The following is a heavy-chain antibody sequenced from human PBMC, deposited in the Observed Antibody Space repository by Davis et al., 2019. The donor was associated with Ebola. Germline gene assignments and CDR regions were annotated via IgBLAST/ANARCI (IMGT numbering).Heavy chain of an antibody. V-gene: IGHV3-73*01. Sequence: GESLKISCAASGFTFSGSAMHWVRQASGKGLEWVGRIRSKANSYATAYAASVKGRFTISRDDSKNTAYLQMNSLKTEDTAVYYCTSGGTGEDYWGQGTLVTVSS. CDR1: GFTFSGSA. CDR2: IRSKANSYAT. D-gene: IGHD7-27*01. CDR3: TSGGTGEDY. J-gene: IGHJ4*02.